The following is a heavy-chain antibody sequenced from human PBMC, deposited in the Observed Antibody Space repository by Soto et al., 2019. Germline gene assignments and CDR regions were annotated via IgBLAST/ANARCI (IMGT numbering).Heavy chain of an antibody. CDR1: GFTFDDYA. J-gene: IGHJ3*02. V-gene: IGHV3-9*01. CDR3: AKVAVVVVAADAFDI. Sequence: EVQLVESGGGLVQPGRSLRLSCAASGFTFDDYAMHWVRQAPGKGLEWVSGISWNSGRIGYAGSVKGRFTISRDNAKNCLYLKMNSLRAEDTALYYCAKVAVVVVAADAFDIWGQGTMVTVSS. CDR2: ISWNSGRI. D-gene: IGHD2-15*01.